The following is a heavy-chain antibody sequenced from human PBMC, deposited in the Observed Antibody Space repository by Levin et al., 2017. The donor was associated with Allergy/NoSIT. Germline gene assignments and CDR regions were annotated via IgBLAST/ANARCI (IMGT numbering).Heavy chain of an antibody. D-gene: IGHD7-27*01. CDR1: GFTFSSYW. Sequence: GGSLRLSCVASGFTFSSYWMSWVRQAPGKGPEWVANIKQDGSEKYYVDSVKGRFTISRDNANNSLYLQMDRLKAEDTAVYYCARLITGDPDDWGQGTLVTVSS. CDR2: IKQDGSEK. CDR3: ARLITGDPDD. V-gene: IGHV3-7*01. J-gene: IGHJ4*02.